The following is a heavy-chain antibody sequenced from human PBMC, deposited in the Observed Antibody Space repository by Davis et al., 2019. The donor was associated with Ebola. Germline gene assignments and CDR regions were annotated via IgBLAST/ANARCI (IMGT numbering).Heavy chain of an antibody. CDR2: INPNSGGT. CDR3: ARCSPPGWFDP. J-gene: IGHJ5*02. CDR1: GGTFSSYT. Sequence: AASVKVSCKASGGTFSSYTISWVRQAPGQGLEWMGRINPNSGGTNYAQKLQGRVTMTTDTSTSTAYMELRSLRSDDTAVYYCARCSPPGWFDPWGQGTLVTVSS. D-gene: IGHD3-10*02. V-gene: IGHV1-18*01.